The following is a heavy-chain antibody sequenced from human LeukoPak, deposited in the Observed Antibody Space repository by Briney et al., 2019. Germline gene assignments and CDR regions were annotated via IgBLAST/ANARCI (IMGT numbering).Heavy chain of an antibody. Sequence: PSETLSLTCTVSGGSVSSGTYYWSWIRQPPGKGLEWIGYIYYSGSTNYNPSLKSRVTISVDTSKNQFSLKLSSVTAADTAVYYCARDRVRGNSNPFFDYWGQGTLVTVSS. CDR3: ARDRVRGNSNPFFDY. D-gene: IGHD4-11*01. J-gene: IGHJ4*02. CDR1: GGSVSSGTYY. CDR2: IYYSGST. V-gene: IGHV4-61*01.